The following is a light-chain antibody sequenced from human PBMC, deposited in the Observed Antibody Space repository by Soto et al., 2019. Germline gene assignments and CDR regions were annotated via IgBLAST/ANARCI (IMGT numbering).Light chain of an antibody. CDR1: QSISSW. Sequence: DIKMTQSPSTLSASVGDRVTITCRASQSISSWLAWYQQKPGKAPKLLIYDASSLESGVPSRFSGSGSGTEFTLTISSLQPDDFATYYCQQYNSYSEPFGQGTKVDIK. CDR3: QQYNSYSEP. CDR2: DAS. J-gene: IGKJ1*01. V-gene: IGKV1-5*01.